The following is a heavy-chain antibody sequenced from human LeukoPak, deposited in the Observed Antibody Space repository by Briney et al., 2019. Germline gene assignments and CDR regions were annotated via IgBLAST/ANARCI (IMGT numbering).Heavy chain of an antibody. CDR2: ITAYNGNT. CDR3: ARITVFGVDVAWFDP. Sequence: ASVKVSCKSSGYTFTSYGIRGVRQAPGQGLAWVGWITAYNGNTNHAQKVQGGVTMSTDTSTSTAYMELRSLRSDDTAVYYCARITVFGVDVAWFDPWGQGTLVTVSS. CDR1: GYTFTSYG. V-gene: IGHV1-18*01. D-gene: IGHD3-3*01. J-gene: IGHJ5*02.